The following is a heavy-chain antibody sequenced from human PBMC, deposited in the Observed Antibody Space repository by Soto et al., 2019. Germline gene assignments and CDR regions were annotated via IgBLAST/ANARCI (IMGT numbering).Heavy chain of an antibody. CDR3: ARNLGIAARSGVDV. J-gene: IGHJ6*02. CDR1: GYSISSGYY. D-gene: IGHD6-6*01. Sequence: WETLTLTCAVSGYSISSGYYWGGLRQPRGEGMEWIGSSYNGGSTKYNPSLKSRVTISVDTSKNQFSLTLSSVTVADTAVYYCARNLGIAARSGVDVWGQGTTVTVSS. V-gene: IGHV4-38-2*01. CDR2: SYNGGST.